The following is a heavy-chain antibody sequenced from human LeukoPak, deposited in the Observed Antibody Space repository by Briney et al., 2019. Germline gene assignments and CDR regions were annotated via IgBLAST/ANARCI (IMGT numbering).Heavy chain of an antibody. J-gene: IGHJ4*02. V-gene: IGHV3-53*01. CDR2: IYSGGST. Sequence: GGSLRLSCAASGFTVSSNYMSWVRQAPGKGLEWVSVIYSGGSTYYADSVKGRFTISRDNSKNTLYLQMNSLRAEDTAVYYCAARVTPPIRGVFDYWGQGTLVTVSS. CDR1: GFTVSSNY. D-gene: IGHD3-10*01. CDR3: AARVTPPIRGVFDY.